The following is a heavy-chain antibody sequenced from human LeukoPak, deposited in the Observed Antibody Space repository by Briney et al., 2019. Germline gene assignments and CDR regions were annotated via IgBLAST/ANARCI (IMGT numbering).Heavy chain of an antibody. CDR3: AKGPELAYDAFDI. CDR2: IYSGGST. D-gene: IGHD1-26*01. Sequence: GGSLRLSCAASGFTVSSNYMSWVRQAPGKGLEWVSVIYSGGSTYYADSVKGRFTISRDNSKNTLYLQMNSLRAEDTAVYYCAKGPELAYDAFDIWCQGTMVTVSS. V-gene: IGHV3-66*01. CDR1: GFTVSSNY. J-gene: IGHJ3*02.